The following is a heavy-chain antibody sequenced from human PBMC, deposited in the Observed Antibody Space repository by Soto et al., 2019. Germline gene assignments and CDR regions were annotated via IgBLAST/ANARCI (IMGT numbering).Heavy chain of an antibody. Sequence: PSETLSLTCSVSGASISSNYYWTWIRQPPGKGLEWIGYIYYSGSTYYNPSLKSRVTISVDTSKNQFSLKLSSVTAADTAVYYCARDSGGYDPDYWGQGTLVTVSS. J-gene: IGHJ4*02. D-gene: IGHD5-12*01. CDR3: ARDSGGYDPDY. CDR1: GASISSNYY. CDR2: IYYSGST. V-gene: IGHV4-30-4*01.